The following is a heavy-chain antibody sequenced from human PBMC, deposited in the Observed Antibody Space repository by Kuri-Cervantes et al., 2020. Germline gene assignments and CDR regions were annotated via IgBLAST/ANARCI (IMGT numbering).Heavy chain of an antibody. V-gene: IGHV3-7*02. CDR1: GFTFRDYW. CDR2: IKQDGSEK. Sequence: GESLKISCVASGFTFRDYWMSWVRQAPGEGLEWVANIKQDGSEKYYVDSVKGRFTASRDNARTSLYLQMNSLRAEDTAVYYCERYHLYYMDVWGKGTTVTVSS. CDR3: ERYHLYYMDV. J-gene: IGHJ6*03.